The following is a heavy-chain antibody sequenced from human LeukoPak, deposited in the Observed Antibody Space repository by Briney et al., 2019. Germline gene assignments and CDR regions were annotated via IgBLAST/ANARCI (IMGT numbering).Heavy chain of an antibody. V-gene: IGHV3-72*01. CDR2: SRNKANSYTT. CDR3: ASSPAGSYTFEY. Sequence: GGSLRDSCAASGFTFSDRYMDWVRQAPGKGLEWVGRSRNKANSYTTEYAASVKGRFTVSRDDSNNSLYLQMNSLKTEDTAVYYCASSPAGSYTFEYWGQGTLVTVSS. D-gene: IGHD1-26*01. J-gene: IGHJ4*02. CDR1: GFTFSDRY.